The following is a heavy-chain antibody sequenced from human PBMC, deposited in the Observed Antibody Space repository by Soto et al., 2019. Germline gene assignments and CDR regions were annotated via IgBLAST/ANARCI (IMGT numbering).Heavy chain of an antibody. D-gene: IGHD3-10*01. J-gene: IGHJ4*02. Sequence: HVQLVESGGGVVQPGRSLRLSCATSGFTFSSFTMHWVRQAPGEGLDWVAVISGDERDKRYAGSVQGRFTISRDNSKSTLYLQMNNLRTEVTAIYYCARDLSGVGIESQWGQGTLVTVSS. CDR2: ISGDERDK. CDR1: GFTFSSFT. V-gene: IGHV3-30*04. CDR3: ARDLSGVGIESQ.